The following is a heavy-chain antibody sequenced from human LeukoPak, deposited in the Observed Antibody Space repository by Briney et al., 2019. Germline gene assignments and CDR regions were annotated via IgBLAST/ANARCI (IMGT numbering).Heavy chain of an antibody. CDR1: GGSFSGYY. Sequence: SETLSLTCAVYGGSFSGYYWSWIRQPLGKGLEWIGEINHSGSTNYNPSLKSRVTISVDTSKNQFSLKLSSVTAADTAVYYRASSPQLWLRYYYYGMDVWGQGTTVTVSS. J-gene: IGHJ6*02. V-gene: IGHV4-34*01. CDR3: ASSPQLWLRYYYYGMDV. CDR2: INHSGST. D-gene: IGHD5-18*01.